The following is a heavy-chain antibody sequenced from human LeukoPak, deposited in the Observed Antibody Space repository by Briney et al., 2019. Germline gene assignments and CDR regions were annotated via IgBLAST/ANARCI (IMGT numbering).Heavy chain of an antibody. CDR1: GGSFSGYY. V-gene: IGHV4-34*01. CDR3: ARXXQTPRRYYYDSSGYSHFDY. Sequence: SETLSLTCAVYGGSFSGYYWSWIRQPPGKGLEWIGEINHSGSTNYNPSLKSRVTISVDTSKNQFSLKLSSVTAADTAVYYCARXXQTPRRYYYDSSGYSHFDYWGQGTLVTVSS. CDR2: INHSGST. J-gene: IGHJ4*02. D-gene: IGHD3-22*01.